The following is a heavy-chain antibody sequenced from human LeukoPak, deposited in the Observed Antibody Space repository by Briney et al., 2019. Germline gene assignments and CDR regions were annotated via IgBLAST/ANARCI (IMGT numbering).Heavy chain of an antibody. CDR1: GYTFTSYD. CDR3: ARAYTGHYIGGFDY. J-gene: IGHJ4*02. Sequence: ASVKVSCKASGYTFTSYDINWVRQATGQGLEWMGWMNPNSGSTGYAQKFQGRVTITRNTSISTAYMELSSLRSEDTAVYYCARAYTGHYIGGFDYWGQGTLVTVSS. D-gene: IGHD3-16*01. CDR2: MNPNSGST. V-gene: IGHV1-8*03.